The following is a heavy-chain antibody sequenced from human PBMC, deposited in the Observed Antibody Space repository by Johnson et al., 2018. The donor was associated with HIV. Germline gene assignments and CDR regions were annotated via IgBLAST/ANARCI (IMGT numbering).Heavy chain of an antibody. V-gene: IGHV3-30*19. CDR3: ARVPEGDDDAFDI. J-gene: IGHJ3*02. CDR2: TSYDGGNK. Sequence: QVQLVESGGGVVQPGRSLRLSCAASGFTFSTYGMHWVRQAPGKGLEWVAVTSYDGGNKYYADSVKGRFTISRDNAKNSLYLQMNSLRAEDTAVYYCARVPEGDDDAFDIWGQGTIVTVSS. D-gene: IGHD2-21*01. CDR1: GFTFSTYG.